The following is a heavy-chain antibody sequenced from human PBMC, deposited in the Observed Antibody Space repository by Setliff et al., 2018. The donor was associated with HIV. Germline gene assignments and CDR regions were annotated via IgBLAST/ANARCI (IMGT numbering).Heavy chain of an antibody. CDR2: IYNTGST. CDR3: ARDARATAGGIEDLDL. CDR1: GYSISRGYY. Sequence: PSETLSLTCGVSGYSISRGYYWGWVRQPPGKGLGCIGSIYNTGSTYYNPSLKRRVTVSVDTSKNQFSLKVRSVTAADAAVYYCARDARATAGGIEDLDLWGQGTLVTVSS. V-gene: IGHV4-38-2*02. D-gene: IGHD6-13*01. J-gene: IGHJ5*02.